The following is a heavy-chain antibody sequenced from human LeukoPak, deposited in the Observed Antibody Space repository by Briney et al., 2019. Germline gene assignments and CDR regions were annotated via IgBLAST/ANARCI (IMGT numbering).Heavy chain of an antibody. CDR3: ARGRAVLMVYAIPHDDAFDI. J-gene: IGHJ3*02. Sequence: ASVKVSCKASGGTFSSYAISWVRQAPGQGLEWMGGIIPIFGTANYAQKFQGRVTITTDESTSTAYMELSSLRSEDTAAYYCARGRAVLMVYAIPHDDAFDIWGQGTMVTVSS. CDR1: GGTFSSYA. CDR2: IIPIFGTA. D-gene: IGHD2-8*01. V-gene: IGHV1-69*05.